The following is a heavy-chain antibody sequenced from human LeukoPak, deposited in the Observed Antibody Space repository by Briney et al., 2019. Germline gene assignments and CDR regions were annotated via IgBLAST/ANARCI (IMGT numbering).Heavy chain of an antibody. CDR3: ARTVPAPRYYYYGMDV. V-gene: IGHV4-34*01. CDR1: GGSFSGYY. CDR2: ISHSGST. J-gene: IGHJ6*02. D-gene: IGHD2-2*01. Sequence: SETLSLTCAVYGGSFSGYYWSWIRQPPGKGLEWIGEISHSGSTNYNPSLKSRVTISVDTSKNQFSLKLSSVTAADTAVYYCARTVPAPRYYYYGMDVWGQGTTVTVSS.